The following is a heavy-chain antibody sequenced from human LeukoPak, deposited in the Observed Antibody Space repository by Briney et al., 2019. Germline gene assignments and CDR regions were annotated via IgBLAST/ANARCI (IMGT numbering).Heavy chain of an antibody. CDR3: AEFFVYYDSSGYGYFDY. J-gene: IGHJ4*02. D-gene: IGHD3-22*01. CDR2: ISGSGGST. Sequence: GGSLRLSCAASGFTFSTYAMSWVRQAPGEGLAWVSAISGSGGSTYYADSVKGRFTISRDNSKNTLYLQMNSLRAEDTAVYYCAEFFVYYDSSGYGYFDYWGQGTLVTVSS. V-gene: IGHV3-23*01. CDR1: GFTFSTYA.